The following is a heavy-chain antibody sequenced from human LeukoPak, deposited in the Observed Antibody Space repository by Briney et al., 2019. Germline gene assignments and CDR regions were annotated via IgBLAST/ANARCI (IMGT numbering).Heavy chain of an antibody. CDR1: GFTFSGYS. J-gene: IGHJ4*02. CDR3: ARDPSRE. D-gene: IGHD2-2*01. CDR2: ISRSSSTI. V-gene: IGHV3-48*01. Sequence: PGGSLRLSCAASGFTFSGYSMTWVRQAPGKGLEWVSHISRSSSTIYYADSVKGRFTISRDSAKNSLYLQMNSLRAEDTAVYYCARDPSREWGQGTLVTVSS.